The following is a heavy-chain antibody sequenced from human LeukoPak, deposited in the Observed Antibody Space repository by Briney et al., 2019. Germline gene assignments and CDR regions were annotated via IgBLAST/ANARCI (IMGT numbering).Heavy chain of an antibody. J-gene: IGHJ4*02. D-gene: IGHD2-15*01. V-gene: IGHV3-23*01. Sequence: GGSLRLSCAASGFTFSSSAMSWVRQAPGKGLEWVSAISNNGGYTYYADSVQGRFTISRDNSKSTLCLQMNSLRAEDTAVYYCAKQLGYCSNGSCYFPYWSQGTLVTVSS. CDR1: GFTFSSSA. CDR3: AKQLGYCSNGSCYFPY. CDR2: ISNNGGYT.